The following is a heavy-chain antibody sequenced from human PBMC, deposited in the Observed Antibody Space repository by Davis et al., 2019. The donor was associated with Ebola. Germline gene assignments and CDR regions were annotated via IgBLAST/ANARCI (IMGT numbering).Heavy chain of an antibody. CDR2: ISGSGGST. J-gene: IGHJ5*02. CDR1: GFTFSSYA. V-gene: IGHV3-23*01. Sequence: GESLKISCAASGFTFSSYAMSWVRQAPGKGLEWVSAISGSGGSTYYADSVKGRFTISRDNSKNTLYLQMNSLRAEDTAVYYCAKGSMTTVTSGWFDPWGQGTLVTVSS. D-gene: IGHD4-17*01. CDR3: AKGSMTTVTSGWFDP.